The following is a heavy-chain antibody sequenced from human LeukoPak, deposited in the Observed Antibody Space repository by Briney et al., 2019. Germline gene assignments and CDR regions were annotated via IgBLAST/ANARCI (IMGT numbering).Heavy chain of an antibody. D-gene: IGHD2-15*01. CDR2: ISGSGDST. V-gene: IGHV3-23*01. Sequence: QPGGSLRLSCAASGFTFSSYAMSWARQAPGKGLEWVSTISGSGDSTYYADSVKGRFTISRDNSKNTLYVQIKSLRADDTAVYYCAKGPRGDCSGGSCPGDSWGQGTLVTVSS. CDR3: AKGPRGDCSGGSCPGDS. CDR1: GFTFSSYA. J-gene: IGHJ4*02.